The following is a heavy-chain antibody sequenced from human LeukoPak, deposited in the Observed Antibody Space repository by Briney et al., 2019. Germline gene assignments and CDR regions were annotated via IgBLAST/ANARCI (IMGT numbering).Heavy chain of an antibody. CDR3: ARLIAVAGTI. CDR2: ISSRSLYI. CDR1: GFTFSDYS. D-gene: IGHD6-19*01. J-gene: IGHJ4*02. Sequence: PGGSLRLSCAASGFTFSDYSMNWVRQAPGEGLEWVSSISSRSLYIHYADSVKGRFTISRDNVKNSLYLQMNSLRAEDTAVYYCARLIAVAGTIWGQGTLVTVSS. V-gene: IGHV3-21*01.